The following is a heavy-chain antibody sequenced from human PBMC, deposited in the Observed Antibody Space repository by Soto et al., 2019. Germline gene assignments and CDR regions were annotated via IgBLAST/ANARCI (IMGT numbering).Heavy chain of an antibody. J-gene: IGHJ5*01. CDR3: AKGGDYDS. CDR2: ITSDASNI. CDR1: GFTFSTYG. Sequence: HPGGSLRLSCAVSGFTFSTYGMQWVRQAPGEGLEWVALITSDASNIYYAAPVKGRFTISRDNSRDTVYLQMNSLRPEDTGVYYCAKGGDYDSWGQGTLVTV. V-gene: IGHV3-30*18. D-gene: IGHD4-17*01.